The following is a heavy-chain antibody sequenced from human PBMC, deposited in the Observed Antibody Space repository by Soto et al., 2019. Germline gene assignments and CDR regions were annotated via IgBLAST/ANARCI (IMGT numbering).Heavy chain of an antibody. CDR2: MNPNSGNT. V-gene: IGHV1-8*01. D-gene: IGHD6-19*01. J-gene: IGHJ6*02. CDR1: GYPFTSYD. Sequence: GASVKVSCKASGYPFTSYDINWVRQATGQGLEWMGWMNPNSGNTGYAQKFQGRVTMTRNTSISTAYMELSSLRSEDTAVYYCARGHFAEQWLAYYYYYGMDVWGQGTTVTVSS. CDR3: ARGHFAEQWLAYYYYYGMDV.